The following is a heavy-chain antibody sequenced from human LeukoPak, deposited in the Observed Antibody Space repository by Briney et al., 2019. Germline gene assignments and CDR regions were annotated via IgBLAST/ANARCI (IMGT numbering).Heavy chain of an antibody. J-gene: IGHJ4*02. CDR2: IYYSGST. CDR3: ARDYGDYYFDY. CDR1: GGSFSGYY. V-gene: IGHV4-59*01. D-gene: IGHD4-17*01. Sequence: PSETLSLTWAVDGGSFSGYYWSWIRQPPGKGLEWIGYIYYSGSTNYNPSLKSRVTISVDTSKNQFSLKLSSVTAADTAVYYCARDYGDYYFDYWGQGTLVTVSS.